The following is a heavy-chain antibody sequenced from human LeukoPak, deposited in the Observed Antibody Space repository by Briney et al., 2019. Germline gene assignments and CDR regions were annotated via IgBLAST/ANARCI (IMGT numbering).Heavy chain of an antibody. CDR2: INHSGST. Sequence: ASETLSLTCAVYGGSFSDYYWSWIRQPPGKGLEWIGEINHSGSTNYNPSLKSRVTISVDTSKNQFSLKLSSVTAADTAVYYCARVHRTGYYDFWSGYYTGLNFDYWGQGTLVTVSS. D-gene: IGHD3-3*01. CDR1: GGSFSDYY. V-gene: IGHV4-34*01. J-gene: IGHJ4*02. CDR3: ARVHRTGYYDFWSGYYTGLNFDY.